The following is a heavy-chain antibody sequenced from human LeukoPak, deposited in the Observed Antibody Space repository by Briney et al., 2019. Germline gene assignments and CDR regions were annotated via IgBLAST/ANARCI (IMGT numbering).Heavy chain of an antibody. CDR1: GDSVSTNSAA. CDR3: ARGGIGYCTSTSCSFDS. D-gene: IGHD2-2*01. V-gene: IGHV6-1*01. Sequence: SQTLSLTCAISGDSVSTNSAAWNWIRQSPSRGLEWLGRTYYRSKWYNDYGVSVKSRITINPDTSKNQFSLQLNSVTPEDQAVYYGARGGIGYCTSTSCSFDSWGQGTLVTVSS. J-gene: IGHJ4*02. CDR2: TYYRSKWYN.